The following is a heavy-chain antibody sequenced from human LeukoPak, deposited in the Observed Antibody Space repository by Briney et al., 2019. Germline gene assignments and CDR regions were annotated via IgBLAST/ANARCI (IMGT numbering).Heavy chain of an antibody. CDR1: GGSVRSGSYY. V-gene: IGHV4-61*01. Sequence: SETLSLTCTVSGGSVRSGSYYWRWLRQPPGKGLAWIGYIYYSGSTNYNPSLKSRVTISVDTSKNQFSLKLSSVTAADTAVYYCARDRVAVAGILSDYYYYYGMDVWGQGTTVTVSS. J-gene: IGHJ6*02. CDR3: ARDRVAVAGILSDYYYYYGMDV. CDR2: IYYSGST. D-gene: IGHD6-19*01.